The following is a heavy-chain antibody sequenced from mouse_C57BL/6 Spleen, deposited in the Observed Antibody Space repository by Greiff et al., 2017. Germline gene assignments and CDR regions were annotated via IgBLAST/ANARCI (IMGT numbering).Heavy chain of an antibody. CDR2: IYPGSGST. Sequence: QVQLQQPGAELVKPGASVKMSCKASGYTFTSYWITWVKQRPGQGLEWIGDIYPGSGSTNYNEKFKSKATLTVDTSSSTAYMQLSSLTSEDSAVYYCARSRDYSNYYAMDYWGQGTSVTVSS. J-gene: IGHJ4*01. V-gene: IGHV1-55*01. CDR1: GYTFTSYW. CDR3: ARSRDYSNYYAMDY. D-gene: IGHD2-5*01.